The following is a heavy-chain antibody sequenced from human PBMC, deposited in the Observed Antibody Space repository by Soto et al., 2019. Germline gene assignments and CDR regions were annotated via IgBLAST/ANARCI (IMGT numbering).Heavy chain of an antibody. D-gene: IGHD2-2*01. CDR2: INHSGST. CDR3: ARGRDIVVVPAAMIYYYYGMDV. V-gene: IGHV4-34*01. CDR1: GGSFSGYY. J-gene: IGHJ6*02. Sequence: LSLTCAVYGGSFSGYYWSWIRQPPGKGLEWIGEINHSGSTNYNPSLKSRVTISVDTSKNQFSLKLSSVTAADTAVYYCARGRDIVVVPAAMIYYYYGMDVWGQGTTVTVSS.